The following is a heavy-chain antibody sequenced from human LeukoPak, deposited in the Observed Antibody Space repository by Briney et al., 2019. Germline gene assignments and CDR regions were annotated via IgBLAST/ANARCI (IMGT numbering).Heavy chain of an antibody. J-gene: IGHJ3*02. V-gene: IGHV3-74*01. D-gene: IGHD6-13*01. CDR3: ARWGAAAGRGAFDI. CDR2: INSDGSST. CDR1: GFTFSGSS. Sequence: GGSLRLSCAASGFTFSGSSMSWVRQAPGKGLVWVSRINSDGSSTSYADSVKGRFTISRDNAKNTLYLQMNSLRAEDTAVYYCARWGAAAGRGAFDIWGQGTMVTVSS.